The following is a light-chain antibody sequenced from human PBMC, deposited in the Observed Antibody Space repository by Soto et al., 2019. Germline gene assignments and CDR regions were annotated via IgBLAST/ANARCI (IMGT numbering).Light chain of an antibody. CDR3: EAWDSKFWV. V-gene: IGLV4-60*03. Sequence: QPVLTQSSSASASLGSSVKLTCTLSSGHSSYIIAWHQQQPGKAPRYLMKVENSGTYNKGSGVPDRFSGSSSGADRYLTISNLQSEDEAGYYCEAWDSKFWVFGGGTKLTVL. J-gene: IGLJ3*02. CDR2: VENSGTY. CDR1: SGHSSYI.